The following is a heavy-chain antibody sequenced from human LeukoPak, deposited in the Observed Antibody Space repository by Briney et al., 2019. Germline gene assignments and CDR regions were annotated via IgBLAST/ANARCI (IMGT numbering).Heavy chain of an antibody. CDR2: ISSSSSYI. CDR3: ARGRSSGWYYYYGMDV. Sequence: GGSPRLSCAASGFTFSSYSMNWVRQAPGKGLEWVSSISSSSSYIYYADSVKGRFTISRDNAKNSLYLQMNSLRAEDTAVYYCARGRSSGWYYYYGMDVWGQGTTVTVSS. V-gene: IGHV3-21*01. D-gene: IGHD6-19*01. J-gene: IGHJ6*02. CDR1: GFTFSSYS.